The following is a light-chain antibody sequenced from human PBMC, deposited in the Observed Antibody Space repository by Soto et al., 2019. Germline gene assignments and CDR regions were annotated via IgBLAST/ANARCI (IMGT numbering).Light chain of an antibody. CDR2: EVS. Sequence: LTLPDSVSGSPGRSLTISCTGTISDVGGYNYVSWYQQQPGKAPKLMIYEVSNRPSGVSNRFSGSKSGNTASLTISGLQAEEEADYYCSSYTSSSTLDYVFGTGTKVTVL. J-gene: IGLJ1*01. CDR3: SSYTSSSTLDYV. CDR1: ISDVGGYNY. V-gene: IGLV2-14*01.